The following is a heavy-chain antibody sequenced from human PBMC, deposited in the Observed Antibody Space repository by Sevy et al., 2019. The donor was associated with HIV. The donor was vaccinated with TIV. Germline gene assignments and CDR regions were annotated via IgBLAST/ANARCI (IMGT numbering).Heavy chain of an antibody. D-gene: IGHD2-21*01. J-gene: IGHJ3*02. CDR1: DGSLSGYY. CDR3: ARDPYDCGGDCYVSGVFDI. CDR2: INYIGTT. Sequence: SETLSLTCAVYDGSLSGYYWSWIRQSPGKGQEWIGQINYIGTTNYTPSLSSRLTISVDTSKNQFSLRLRTVTAADTAIYYCARDPYDCGGDCYVSGVFDIWGQGTLVTVSS. V-gene: IGHV4-34*01.